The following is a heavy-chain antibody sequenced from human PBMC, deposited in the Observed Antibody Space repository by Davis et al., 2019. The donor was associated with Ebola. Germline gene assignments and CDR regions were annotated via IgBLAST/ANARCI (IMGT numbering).Heavy chain of an antibody. CDR3: ARAYYDYVWGSYREAGYYYYGMDV. Sequence: PGGSLRLSCAASGFTFSSYSMNWVRQAPGKGLEWVSAISGSGGSTYYADSVKGRFTISRDNSKNTLYLQMNSLRAEDTAVYYCARAYYDYVWGSYREAGYYYYGMDVWGQGTTVTVSS. J-gene: IGHJ6*02. CDR2: ISGSGGST. CDR1: GFTFSSYS. V-gene: IGHV3-23*01. D-gene: IGHD3-16*02.